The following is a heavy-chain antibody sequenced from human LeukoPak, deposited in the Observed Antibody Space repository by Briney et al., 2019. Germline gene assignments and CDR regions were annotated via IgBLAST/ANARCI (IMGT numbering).Heavy chain of an antibody. CDR3: ARENSGWWNSMDV. CDR2: ISSSSSTI. D-gene: IGHD6-19*01. CDR1: GFTFSSYT. V-gene: IGHV3-48*02. Sequence: PGGSLRLSCAASGFTFSSYTMNWVRQAPGKGLEWVSYISSSSSTIFYADSVKGRFTISRDNAKNSVYLQMNSLRDEDTAVYYCARENSGWWNSMDVWGQGTTVTVSS. J-gene: IGHJ6*02.